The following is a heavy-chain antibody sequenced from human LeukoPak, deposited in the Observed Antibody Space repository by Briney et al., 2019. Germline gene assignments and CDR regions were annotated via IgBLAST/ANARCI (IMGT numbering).Heavy chain of an antibody. D-gene: IGHD3-3*01. J-gene: IGHJ6*03. V-gene: IGHV4-34*01. CDR2: INHSGST. Sequence: SETLSLTCAVYGGSFSGYYWSWIRQPPGKGLEWIGEINHSGSTNYNPSLKSRVTISVDTSKNQFSLKLSSVTAADTAVYYCAREPLRITIFGVAPRNYMDVWGKGTTVTVSS. CDR1: GGSFSGYY. CDR3: AREPLRITIFGVAPRNYMDV.